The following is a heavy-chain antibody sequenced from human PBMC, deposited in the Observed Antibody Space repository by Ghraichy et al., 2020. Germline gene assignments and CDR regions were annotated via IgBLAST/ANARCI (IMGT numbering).Heavy chain of an antibody. V-gene: IGHV3-30*02. CDR3: AKGRGIAVAGTFSAHNDY. CDR1: GFTFSSYG. D-gene: IGHD6-19*01. J-gene: IGHJ4*02. Sequence: GESLNISCAASGFTFSSYGMHWVRQAPGKGLEWVAFIRYDGSNKYYADSVKGRFTISRDNSKNTLYLQMNSLRAEDTAVYYCAKGRGIAVAGTFSAHNDYWGQGTLVTVSS. CDR2: IRYDGSNK.